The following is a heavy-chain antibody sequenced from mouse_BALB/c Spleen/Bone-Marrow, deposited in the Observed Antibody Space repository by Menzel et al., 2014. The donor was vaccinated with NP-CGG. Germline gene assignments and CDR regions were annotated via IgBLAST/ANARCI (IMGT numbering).Heavy chain of an antibody. D-gene: IGHD1-2*01. CDR1: GFNIKDYY. J-gene: IGHJ3*01. CDR2: IDPENGDT. V-gene: IGHV14-4*02. Sequence: LVESGAELVWSGASVKLSCTASGFNIKDYYMHWVKQRPEQGLEWIGWIDPENGDTEYAPKFQGKATMTADTSSNTAYLQLSSLTSEDTAVYYCNAQNYGYGAWFAYWGQGTLVTVSA. CDR3: NAQNYGYGAWFAY.